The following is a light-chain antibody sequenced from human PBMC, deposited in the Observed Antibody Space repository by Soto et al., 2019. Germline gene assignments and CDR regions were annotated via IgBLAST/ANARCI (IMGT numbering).Light chain of an antibody. CDR3: SSYTSSSTPLYV. J-gene: IGLJ1*01. V-gene: IGLV2-14*01. CDR2: EVS. Sequence: QSALTQPASVSGSPGQSITISCTGTSSDVGGYNYVSWYQQHPGKAPKLMIYEVSNRPSGVSNRFSGSKSGNTASLTISGLQAEDEAYYYCSSYTSSSTPLYVFGTGTKLTVL. CDR1: SSDVGGYNY.